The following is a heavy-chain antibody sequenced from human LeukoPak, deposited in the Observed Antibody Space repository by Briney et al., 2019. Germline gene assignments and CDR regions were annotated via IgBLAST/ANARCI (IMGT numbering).Heavy chain of an antibody. Sequence: GGSLRLSCAASGFTFSSYSMNWVRQAPGKGLGWVSYISSSSSTIYYADSVKGRFTISRDNAKNSLYLQMNSLRAEDTAVYYCARDSIRGGGLRYFDWLYYFDYWGQGTLVTVSS. CDR1: GFTFSSYS. J-gene: IGHJ4*02. CDR3: ARDSIRGGGLRYFDWLYYFDY. V-gene: IGHV3-48*01. D-gene: IGHD3-9*01. CDR2: ISSSSSTI.